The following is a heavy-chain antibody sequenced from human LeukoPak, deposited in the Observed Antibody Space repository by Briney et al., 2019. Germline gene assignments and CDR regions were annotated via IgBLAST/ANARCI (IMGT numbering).Heavy chain of an antibody. V-gene: IGHV1-2*02. Sequence: GASVKVSCKASGYTFTGYYMHWVRQAPGQGLEWMGCINPNSRGTNYAQMFQGRVTMTRDTSISTAYMELSRLRSDDTAVYYCARDQRYSSSWGDFDYWGQGTLVTVSS. CDR1: GYTFTGYY. CDR2: INPNSRGT. D-gene: IGHD6-13*01. CDR3: ARDQRYSSSWGDFDY. J-gene: IGHJ4*02.